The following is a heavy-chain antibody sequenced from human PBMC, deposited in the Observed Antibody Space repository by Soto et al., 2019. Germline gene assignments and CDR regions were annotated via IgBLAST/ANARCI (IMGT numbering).Heavy chain of an antibody. D-gene: IGHD3-22*01. CDR2: IWYDGSNK. CDR1: GFTFSSYG. J-gene: IGHJ5*02. V-gene: IGHV3-33*01. Sequence: QVQLVESGGGVVQPGRSLRLSCAASGFTFSSYGMHWVRQAPGKGLEWVAVIWYDGSNKYYADSVKGRFTISRDNSKNTLYLQMNSLRAEDTAVYYCARSKQYYYDSSGHFEVATNWFDPWGQGTLVTVSS. CDR3: ARSKQYYYDSSGHFEVATNWFDP.